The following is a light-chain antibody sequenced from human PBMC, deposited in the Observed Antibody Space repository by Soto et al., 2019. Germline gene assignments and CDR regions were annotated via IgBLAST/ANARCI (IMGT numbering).Light chain of an antibody. CDR3: QQYHDWPRT. CDR1: QSISTN. CDR2: YAS. J-gene: IGKJ4*01. Sequence: EIVMTQSPATLSVSPGERATLSCRASQSISTNLAWYQHKPGQAPKLLIYYASTRATGVPVTFSGSGSGTEFTLTISSLQSEDSALYCCQQYHDWPRTFGGGNKVEIK. V-gene: IGKV3-15*01.